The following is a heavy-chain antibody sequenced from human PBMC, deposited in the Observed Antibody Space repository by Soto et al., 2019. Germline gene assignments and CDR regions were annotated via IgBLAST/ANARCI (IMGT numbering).Heavy chain of an antibody. D-gene: IGHD2-21*01. Sequence: ELQLVETGGGLIQTGGSLRLSCAASGFSISSNYIAWVRQPPGKGLEWVSTTFRGGNTEYAASVKGRCSISRDNYKNTLYLQMDNLRVEDTAVYYCARKPPSAIQGGAFGMDVWGQGTTVSVSS. J-gene: IGHJ6*02. CDR1: GFSISSNY. CDR3: ARKPPSAIQGGAFGMDV. V-gene: IGHV3-53*02. CDR2: TFRGGNT.